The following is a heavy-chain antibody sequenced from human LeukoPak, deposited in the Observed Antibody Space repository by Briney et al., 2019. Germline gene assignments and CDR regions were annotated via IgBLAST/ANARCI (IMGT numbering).Heavy chain of an antibody. CDR2: ISSSSSYI. Sequence: GGSLRLSCAASGFTFSSYSMNWVRQAPGKGLEWDSSISSSSSYIYYADSVKGRFTISRDNAKNSLYLQMNSLRVEDTAVYYCARLGSGWFLDYWGQGTLVTVSS. J-gene: IGHJ4*02. V-gene: IGHV3-21*01. D-gene: IGHD6-19*01. CDR3: ARLGSGWFLDY. CDR1: GFTFSSYS.